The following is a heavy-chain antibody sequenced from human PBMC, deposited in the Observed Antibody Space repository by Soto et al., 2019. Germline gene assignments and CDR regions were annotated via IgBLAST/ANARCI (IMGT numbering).Heavy chain of an antibody. CDR2: INHSGST. CDR1: GGSFSGYY. V-gene: IGHV4-34*01. Sequence: SETLSLTCAVYGGSFSGYYWSWIRQPPGKGLEWIGEINHSGSTNYNPSLKSRVTISVDTSKSQFSLKLSSVTAADTAVYYCARTMVYASYNWFDPLGQGTLVTVSS. J-gene: IGHJ5*02. D-gene: IGHD2-8*01. CDR3: ARTMVYASYNWFDP.